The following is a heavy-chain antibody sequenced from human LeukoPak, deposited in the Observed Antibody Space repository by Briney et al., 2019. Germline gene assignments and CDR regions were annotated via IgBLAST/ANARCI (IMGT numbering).Heavy chain of an antibody. CDR2: MSASSGLI. D-gene: IGHD1-26*01. CDR1: VHIHRIYS. Sequence: PGGSQSLLCAASVHIHRIYSTKWVPQARARGREGGSSMSASSGLIYYADSVKGRFTITRDNAKSSLYMQMSRLRVEDTAVYYCAREFAGSASGAGYWGQGTLVTVSS. J-gene: IGHJ4*02. V-gene: IGHV3-21*01. CDR3: AREFAGSASGAGY.